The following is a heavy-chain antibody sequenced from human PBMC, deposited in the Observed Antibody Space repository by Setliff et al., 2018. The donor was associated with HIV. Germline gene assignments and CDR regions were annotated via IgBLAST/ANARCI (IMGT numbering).Heavy chain of an antibody. CDR1: GYTLTSYE. CDR2: MNPNSGDT. CDR3: ARGSAYWDFEY. J-gene: IGHJ4*02. V-gene: IGHV1-8*02. Sequence: ASVKVSCKASGYTLTSYEIHWVRQATGQGLEWMGWMNPNSGDTGYAQKFQGRVTVTRNTSRSTAFMELSSLRFAEKAVYYCARGSAYWDFEYWGPGTLVNVSS. D-gene: IGHD2-8*02.